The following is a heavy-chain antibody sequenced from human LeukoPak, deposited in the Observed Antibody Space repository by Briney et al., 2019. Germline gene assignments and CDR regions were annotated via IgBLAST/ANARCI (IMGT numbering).Heavy chain of an antibody. CDR2: VYNSGST. J-gene: IGHJ5*02. Sequence: SSETLSLTRTVSGGSISSANYYWGWIRRPPGKGLEWIGSVYNSGSTYYNPSLKSRVIVSLDTSKNQFSLRLTSVTAADTAVYYCARDTGQYTPGTPGFTRFDPWGQGTLVTVSS. CDR3: ARDTGQYTPGTPGFTRFDP. CDR1: GGSISSANYY. D-gene: IGHD2-15*01. V-gene: IGHV4-39*07.